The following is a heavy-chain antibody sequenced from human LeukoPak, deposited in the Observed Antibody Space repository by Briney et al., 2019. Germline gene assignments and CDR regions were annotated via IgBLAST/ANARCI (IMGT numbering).Heavy chain of an antibody. CDR2: INPNSGAT. V-gene: IGHV1-2*02. Sequence: EASVKVSCEASGYTFTAYYMHWVRQAPGQGLEGMGWINPNSGATTYAQKFRGRVTMTRDTSISTAYMELSRLTSDDTAVFYCAREDYVSMGVDYWGQGTLVTVSS. D-gene: IGHD3-16*01. J-gene: IGHJ4*02. CDR1: GYTFTAYY. CDR3: AREDYVSMGVDY.